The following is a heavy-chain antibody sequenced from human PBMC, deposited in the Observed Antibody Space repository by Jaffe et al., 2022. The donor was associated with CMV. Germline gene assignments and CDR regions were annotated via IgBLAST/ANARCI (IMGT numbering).Heavy chain of an antibody. D-gene: IGHD2-2*02. CDR3: AKDRNGARPFYFDY. CDR2: ISWNGGSI. Sequence: EVQLVESGGGLVPPGRSLRLSCAASGFTFDDFAMHWVRQAPGKGLEWVSGISWNGGSINYADSVKGRFTISRDNARNSLFLQMNSLRPEDTAFYYCAKDRNGARPFYFDYWGRGTLVTVSS. J-gene: IGHJ4*02. V-gene: IGHV3-9*01. CDR1: GFTFDDFA.